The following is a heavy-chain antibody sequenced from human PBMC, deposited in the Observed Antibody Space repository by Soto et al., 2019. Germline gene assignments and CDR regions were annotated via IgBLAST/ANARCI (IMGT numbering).Heavy chain of an antibody. Sequence: VASVKVSCKASGGTCSSYAISWVRQAPGQGLEWMGGIIPIFGTANYAQKFQGRVTITADESTSTAYMELSSLRSEDTAVYYCARDCSSTSCYPLYYYGMDVWGQGTTVTVSS. CDR1: GGTCSSYA. J-gene: IGHJ6*02. CDR3: ARDCSSTSCYPLYYYGMDV. V-gene: IGHV1-69*13. D-gene: IGHD2-2*01. CDR2: IIPIFGTA.